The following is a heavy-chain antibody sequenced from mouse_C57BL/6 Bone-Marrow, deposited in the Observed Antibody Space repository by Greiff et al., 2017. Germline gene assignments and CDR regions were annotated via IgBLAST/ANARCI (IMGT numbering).Heavy chain of an antibody. CDR1: EYEFPSHD. J-gene: IGHJ3*01. Sequence: EVMLVESGGGLVQPGASLKLSCESTEYEFPSHDMSWVSKTPEKRLELVAAINSDGGSTYYPDTMERRFIISRDNPKKTLYLQMSSLRSEDTAFDDCARQGGQLRLAYWGQGTLVTVSA. V-gene: IGHV5-2*01. D-gene: IGHD3-2*02. CDR2: INSDGGST. CDR3: ARQGGQLRLAY.